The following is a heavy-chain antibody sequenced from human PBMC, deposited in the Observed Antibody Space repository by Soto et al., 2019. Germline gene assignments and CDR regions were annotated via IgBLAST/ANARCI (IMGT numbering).Heavy chain of an antibody. D-gene: IGHD3-10*01. Sequence: SETLSLTCAVYGGSFSGYYWSWIRQPPGKGLEWIGEINHSGSTNYNPSLKSRVTISVDTSRNQFSLKLSSVTAADTAVYYCARDRRLITMVRGVSLWFDPWGQGTLVTVS. CDR2: INHSGST. V-gene: IGHV4-34*01. CDR3: ARDRRLITMVRGVSLWFDP. J-gene: IGHJ5*02. CDR1: GGSFSGYY.